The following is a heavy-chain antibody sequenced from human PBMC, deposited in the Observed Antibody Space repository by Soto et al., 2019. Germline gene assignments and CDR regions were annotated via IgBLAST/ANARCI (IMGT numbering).Heavy chain of an antibody. V-gene: IGHV1-46*01. CDR3: ARDQTTYWFEC. CDR1: GNIFTSYY. Sequence: QVQLVQSGPEVKKPGASVKISCEASGNIFTSYYIHWGRQAPGQGLQWMGIFDPSGAGTTYAHKFEGRVSMTWDTSSSTVYLELRSLTSDDAAVYYCARDQTTYWFECWGQGTLVIVSS. CDR2: FDPSGAGT. J-gene: IGHJ4*02. D-gene: IGHD2-8*02.